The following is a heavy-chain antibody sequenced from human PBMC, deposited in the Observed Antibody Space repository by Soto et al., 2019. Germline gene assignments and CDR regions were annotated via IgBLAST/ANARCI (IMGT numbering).Heavy chain of an antibody. CDR1: GGSISSYY. J-gene: IGHJ5*02. V-gene: IGHV4-4*07. CDR2: IYTSGST. D-gene: IGHD6-19*01. CDR3: ATDKGVAGPNWFDP. Sequence: QVQLQESGPGLVKPSETLSLTCTVSGGSISSYYWSWIRQPAGKGLEWIGRIYTSGSTNCSPSLKSRVTMSVDTSKNQFSLKLSSVTAADTAVYYCATDKGVAGPNWFDPWGQGTLVTVSS.